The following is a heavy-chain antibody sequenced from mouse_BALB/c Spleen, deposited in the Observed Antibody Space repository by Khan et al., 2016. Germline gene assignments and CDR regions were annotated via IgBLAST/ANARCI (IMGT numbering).Heavy chain of an antibody. J-gene: IGHJ4*01. V-gene: IGHV3-8*02. Sequence: EVQLQESGPSLVKPSQTLSLTCSVTGDSITSGYWNWIRKFPGIKLEYMGYISYSGSTYYNPSLKRRISITRDTSQNQYFLQLISVTTEDTATYYCARYYGSSYVRAMDYWGQGTSVTVSS. CDR1: GDSITSGY. CDR3: ARYYGSSYVRAMDY. D-gene: IGHD1-1*01. CDR2: ISYSGST.